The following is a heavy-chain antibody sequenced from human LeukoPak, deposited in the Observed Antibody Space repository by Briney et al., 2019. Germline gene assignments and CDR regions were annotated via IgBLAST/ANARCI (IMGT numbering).Heavy chain of an antibody. Sequence: GGSLRLSCAASGFTFSSYSMNWVRQAPGKGLEWVSSISSSSSCIYYADSVKGRFTISRDNAKNSLYLQMNSLRAEDTALYYCAKDLGNYYDTNAADYWGQGTLVTVSS. CDR3: AKDLGNYYDTNAADY. V-gene: IGHV3-21*04. J-gene: IGHJ4*02. CDR2: ISSSSSCI. D-gene: IGHD3-22*01. CDR1: GFTFSSYS.